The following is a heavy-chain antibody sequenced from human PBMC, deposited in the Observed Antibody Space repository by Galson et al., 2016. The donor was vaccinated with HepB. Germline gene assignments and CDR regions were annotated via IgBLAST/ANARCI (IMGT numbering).Heavy chain of an antibody. D-gene: IGHD6-6*01. CDR3: VTGGRPPY. Sequence: SLRLSCAASGFNFINYRMSWVRQAPGKGLEWVALINPYGGAKFYVDSVKGRFTISRDNAKNSLYLQVDSLRGEDTAVYYCVTGGRPPYWGQGTLVTVSS. J-gene: IGHJ4*02. CDR2: INPYGGAK. V-gene: IGHV3-7*01. CDR1: GFNFINYR.